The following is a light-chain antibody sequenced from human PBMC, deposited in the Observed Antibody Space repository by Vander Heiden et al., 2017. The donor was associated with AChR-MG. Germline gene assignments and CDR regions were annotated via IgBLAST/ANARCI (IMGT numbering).Light chain of an antibody. CDR3: SSYAGSNNLVV. CDR1: SSDVGGYNY. CDR2: EVS. Sequence: QSALPQPPSASGSPGPSVTIPCTGTSSDVGGYNYVSWYQQPPGKAPKLMIYEVSKRPSGVPDRFSGSKSGNTASLTVSGLQAEDEADYYCSSYAGSNNLVVFGGGTKLTVL. V-gene: IGLV2-8*01. J-gene: IGLJ2*01.